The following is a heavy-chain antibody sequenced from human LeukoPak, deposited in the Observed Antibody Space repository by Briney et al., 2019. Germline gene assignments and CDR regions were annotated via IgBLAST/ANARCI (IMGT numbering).Heavy chain of an antibody. J-gene: IGHJ3*02. Sequence: GGSLRLSCVASGFTFSSYGMNWVRQAPGKVLEWVSSSAGSVGGGGTYYADSVKGRFTISRDSSKNTLFLHMNSLRVEDTAVYYCAKGTTGHCSGATCYPFDMWGQGTVVTVSS. V-gene: IGHV3-23*01. CDR3: AKGTTGHCSGATCYPFDM. CDR1: GFTFSSYG. CDR2: SAGSVGGGGT. D-gene: IGHD2-15*01.